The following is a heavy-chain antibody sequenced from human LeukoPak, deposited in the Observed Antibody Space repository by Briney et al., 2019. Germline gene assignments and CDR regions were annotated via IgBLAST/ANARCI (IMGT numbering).Heavy chain of an antibody. J-gene: IGHJ5*02. Sequence: PSETLSLTCTVSGGSISSYYWSWIRQPPGEGLEWIGYIYYSGSTNYNPSLKSRVTISVDTSKNQFSLKLSSVTAADTAVYYCARVRYQTPAFIWFDPWGQGTLVTVSS. V-gene: IGHV4-59*08. CDR2: IYYSGST. D-gene: IGHD3-10*01. CDR1: GGSISSYY. CDR3: ARVRYQTPAFIWFDP.